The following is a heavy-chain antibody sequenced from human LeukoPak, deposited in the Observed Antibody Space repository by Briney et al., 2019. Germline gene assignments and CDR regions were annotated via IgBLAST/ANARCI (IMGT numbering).Heavy chain of an antibody. Sequence: ASVKVSCKASGYTFTSYDINWVRQATGQGLEWMGWMNPNSGNTGYAQKFQGRVTITRNSSISTAYMELSSLRSEDTAVYYCARLGIVARNAFDIWGQGTMVTVSS. V-gene: IGHV1-8*03. CDR2: MNPNSGNT. J-gene: IGHJ3*02. CDR3: ARLGIVARNAFDI. CDR1: GYTFTSYD. D-gene: IGHD6-6*01.